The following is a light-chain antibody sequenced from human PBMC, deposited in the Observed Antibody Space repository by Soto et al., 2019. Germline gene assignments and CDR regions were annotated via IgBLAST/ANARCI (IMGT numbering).Light chain of an antibody. CDR3: QQRSNWPT. V-gene: IGKV3-11*01. CDR1: QSVSSY. CDR2: DAS. J-gene: IGKJ2*01. Sequence: EIVLTQSPATLSLSPGERATLSCRASQSVSSYLAWYQQKPGQAPRLLIYDASNRATGIPARFSGSGSGTDVTLTSSSLEPEDVAVYYCQQRSNWPTFGQGTKLEIK.